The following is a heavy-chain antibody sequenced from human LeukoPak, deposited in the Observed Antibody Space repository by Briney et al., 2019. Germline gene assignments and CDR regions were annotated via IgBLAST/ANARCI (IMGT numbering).Heavy chain of an antibody. J-gene: IGHJ3*02. CDR3: ARHSEGYCSGGSCPTDAFDI. CDR1: GYSFTSYW. D-gene: IGHD2-15*01. V-gene: IGHV5-51*01. Sequence: GESLKISCKGSGYSFTSYWIGWVRQMPGKGLEWMGIIYPGDSDTRYSTSFQGQITISADKSISTAYLPWSSLKASDTAMYYCARHSEGYCSGGSCPTDAFDIWGQGTMVTVSS. CDR2: IYPGDSDT.